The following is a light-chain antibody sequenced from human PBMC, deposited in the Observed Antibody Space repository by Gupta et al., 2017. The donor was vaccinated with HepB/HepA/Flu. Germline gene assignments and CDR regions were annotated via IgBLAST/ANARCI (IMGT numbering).Light chain of an antibody. CDR3: QQDGSSSWT. V-gene: IGKV3-20*01. CDR1: QSVSSSY. Sequence: EIVLTQSPGPLSLSPVERATLSCRASQSVSSSYLAWYQQKPGQAPRLLIHGASSRATGIPDRCSGSGSGTDVTLTISRLEPEDVAVYYCQQDGSSSWTFGQGTKVEIK. J-gene: IGKJ1*01. CDR2: GAS.